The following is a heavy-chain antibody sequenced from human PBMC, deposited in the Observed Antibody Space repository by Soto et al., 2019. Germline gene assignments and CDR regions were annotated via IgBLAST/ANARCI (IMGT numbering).Heavy chain of an antibody. V-gene: IGHV4-34*01. D-gene: IGHD3-10*01. Sequence: QVQLQQWGAGLLKPSETLSLTCAVYGGSFSGYYWSWIRQPPGKGLEWIGEINHSGSTNYNPSLKSRVTISVDTSKHQFSLKLSSVTAAGTAVYYCARVKGSHYGSGSCLLNWFDPWGQGTLVTVSS. CDR2: INHSGST. CDR3: ARVKGSHYGSGSCLLNWFDP. CDR1: GGSFSGYY. J-gene: IGHJ5*02.